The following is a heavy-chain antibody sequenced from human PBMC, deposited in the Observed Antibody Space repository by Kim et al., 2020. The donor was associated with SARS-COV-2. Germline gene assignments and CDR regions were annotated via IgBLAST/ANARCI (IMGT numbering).Heavy chain of an antibody. J-gene: IGHJ5*02. CDR3: ARGSERSDNWFDP. V-gene: IGHV1-2*05. Sequence: ASVKVSCKASGYTFSGYYVHWVRQAPGQGLEWMGRINLNNGDTIFAQKFQGRVTLTRDTSISTAYMELNNLKSDDTVVYYCARGSERSDNWFDPRGQGTLVTVSS. CDR2: INLNNGDT. CDR1: GYTFSGYY. D-gene: IGHD1-1*01.